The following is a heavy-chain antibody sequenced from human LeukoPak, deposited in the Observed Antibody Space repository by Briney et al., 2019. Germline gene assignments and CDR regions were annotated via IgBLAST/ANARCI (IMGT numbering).Heavy chain of an antibody. V-gene: IGHV3-11*04. CDR2: ISGNEITT. J-gene: IGHJ4*02. Sequence: GGSLRLSCAASGFSFNDYYMAWVRRAPGKGLEWVSYISGNEITTYYADSVKGRFTISRDNSKNTLYLQMNSLRAEDTAVYYCARPLGGSSDYPADSWGQGTLVTVSS. D-gene: IGHD3-22*01. CDR1: GFSFNDYY. CDR3: ARPLGGSSDYPADS.